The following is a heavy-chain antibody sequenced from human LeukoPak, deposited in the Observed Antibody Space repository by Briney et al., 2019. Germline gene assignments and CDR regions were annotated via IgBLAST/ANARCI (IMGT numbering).Heavy chain of an antibody. Sequence: GRSLRLSCAASGFTFSSYGMHWVRQAPGKGLEWVAVIWYDGGNKYYADSVKGRFTISRDNSKNTLYLQMNSLRAEDTAVYYCARDGYCSSTSCYTEKYYYYYGMDVWGQGTTVTVSS. CDR3: ARDGYCSSTSCYTEKYYYYYGMDV. J-gene: IGHJ6*02. CDR1: GFTFSSYG. D-gene: IGHD2-2*02. CDR2: IWYDGGNK. V-gene: IGHV3-33*01.